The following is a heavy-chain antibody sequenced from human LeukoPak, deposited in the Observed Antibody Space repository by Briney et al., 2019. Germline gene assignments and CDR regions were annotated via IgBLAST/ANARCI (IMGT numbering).Heavy chain of an antibody. CDR3: ARAVPQAAQSLQDYYGMDV. D-gene: IGHD6-6*01. CDR1: GFTCSDHY. Sequence: GGSLRLSCAASGFTCSDHYMDWVRQAPGKGLEWVGRTRNKVNSYTTEYAASVKGRFTISSDDSKNSLYLQMNSLRAEDTAVYYCARAVPQAAQSLQDYYGMDVWGQGTTVTVSS. CDR2: TRNKVNSYTT. J-gene: IGHJ6*02. V-gene: IGHV3-72*01.